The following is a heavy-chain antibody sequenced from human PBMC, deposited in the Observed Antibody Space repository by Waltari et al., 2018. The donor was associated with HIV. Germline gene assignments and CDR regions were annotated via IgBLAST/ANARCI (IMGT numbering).Heavy chain of an antibody. D-gene: IGHD3-3*01. CDR1: GFTFSSYA. CDR3: ARDKERGGLRFLEDY. CDR2: KSYDGSNK. Sequence: QVQLVESGGGVVQPGRSLRLSCAASGFTFSSYAMHWVRPAPGKGLEGVGVKSYDGSNKYYADSVKVRFTISRDNSKNTLYLQMNSLRAEDTAVYYCARDKERGGLRFLEDYWGQGTLVTVSS. J-gene: IGHJ4*02. V-gene: IGHV3-30*04.